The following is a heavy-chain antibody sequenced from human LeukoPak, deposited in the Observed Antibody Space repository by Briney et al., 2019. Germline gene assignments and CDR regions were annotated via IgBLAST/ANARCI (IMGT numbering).Heavy chain of an antibody. CDR2: FDPEGGET. CDR1: GYTLTELS. D-gene: IGHD5-24*01. Sequence: GASVNLSCRVSGYTLTELSMHWVRQAPGKGLEWMGDFDPEGGETIYAQKFQGRVTMTEDTFTDRAYMEVSRLRSEDTAVYYCATDRRDGYNLRYWGQGTLVTVSS. CDR3: ATDRRDGYNLRY. J-gene: IGHJ4*02. V-gene: IGHV1-24*01.